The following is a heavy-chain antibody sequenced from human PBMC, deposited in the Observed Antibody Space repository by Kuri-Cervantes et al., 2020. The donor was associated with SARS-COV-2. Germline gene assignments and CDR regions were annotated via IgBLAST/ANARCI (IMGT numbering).Heavy chain of an antibody. D-gene: IGHD7-27*01. CDR3: AKNWDNYYYYMDV. Sequence: GGSLRLSCAASGFTFSRYGMHWVRQAPGKGLEWVAFIRYDGSNKYYADSVKGRFTISRDNSKNTLYLQMNSLRAEDTAVYYCAKNWDNYYYYMDVWGKGTTVTVSS. CDR2: IRYDGSNK. CDR1: GFTFSRYG. V-gene: IGHV3-30*02. J-gene: IGHJ6*03.